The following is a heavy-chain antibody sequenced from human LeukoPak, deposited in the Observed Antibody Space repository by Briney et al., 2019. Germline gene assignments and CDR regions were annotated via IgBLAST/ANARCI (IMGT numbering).Heavy chain of an antibody. CDR1: GFTFSSYS. V-gene: IGHV3-23*01. CDR3: AKSRSLEYSSSSDF. D-gene: IGHD6-6*01. Sequence: GGSLRLSCAASGFTFSSYSMNWVRQAPGKGLEWVSGISGSGGSTYYADSVRGRFTISRDNSKNTLNLQMNRLRAEDSAVYYCAKSRSLEYSSSSDFWGQGTLVTVSS. J-gene: IGHJ4*02. CDR2: ISGSGGST.